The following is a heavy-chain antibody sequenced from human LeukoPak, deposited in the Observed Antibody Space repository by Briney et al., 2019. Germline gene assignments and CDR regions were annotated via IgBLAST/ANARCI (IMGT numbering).Heavy chain of an antibody. D-gene: IGHD6-19*01. J-gene: IGHJ3*02. V-gene: IGHV3-21*01. CDR2: ISSSSSYI. Sequence: GGSLRLSCAASGFTFSSYSMNWVRQAPGKGLEWVSSISSSSSYIYYADSLKGRFTISRDNAKNSLYLQMNSLRAEDTAVYYCARDADLAVAADAFDIWGQGTMATVSS. CDR1: GFTFSSYS. CDR3: ARDADLAVAADAFDI.